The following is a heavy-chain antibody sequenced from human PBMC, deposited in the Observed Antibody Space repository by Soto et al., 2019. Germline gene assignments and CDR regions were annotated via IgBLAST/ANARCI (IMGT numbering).Heavy chain of an antibody. CDR3: AKRFTLFGEVKLSPDFDY. J-gene: IGHJ4*02. V-gene: IGHV3-23*01. CDR1: GFPFSSHA. CDR2: ISYSGTTT. Sequence: GGSLRLSCAASGFPFSSHAMSWVRPAPGKGLEWVSAISYSGTTTYYAESVKGRFTISRDNSKNTLYLQMNSLRVEDTAIYYCAKRFTLFGEVKLSPDFDYWGQGTLVTVSS. D-gene: IGHD3-3*01.